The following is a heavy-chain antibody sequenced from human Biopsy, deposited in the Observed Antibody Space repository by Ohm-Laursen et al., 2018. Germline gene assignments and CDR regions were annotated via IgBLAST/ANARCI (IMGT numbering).Heavy chain of an antibody. CDR3: ARVEAGTYDALDI. J-gene: IGHJ3*02. D-gene: IGHD1-26*01. CDR1: GGSISDDY. Sequence: SETLSLTCTVSGGSISDDYWNWIRQPPGKGLQVIGYISSGGRAKYNPSLKSRLTISLDTSKNQLSLRLSSVTAADTAVYYCARVEAGTYDALDIWGQGTLVAVSA. CDR2: ISSGGRA. V-gene: IGHV4-59*01.